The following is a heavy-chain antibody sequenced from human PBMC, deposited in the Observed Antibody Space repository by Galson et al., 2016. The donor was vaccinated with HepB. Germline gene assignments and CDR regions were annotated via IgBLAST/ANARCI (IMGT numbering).Heavy chain of an antibody. CDR1: GYTFTSYY. CDR2: INPSGGST. Sequence: SVKVSCKASGYTFTSYYMHWVRQAPGQGLEWMGIINPSGGSTSYAQKFQGRVTMTRDTSTSTVYMELRSLRSEDTAVYYCARLGREMATTSPGPLYYFDYWGQGTLVTVSS. CDR3: ARLGREMATTSPGPLYYFDY. D-gene: IGHD5-24*01. J-gene: IGHJ4*02. V-gene: IGHV1-46*01.